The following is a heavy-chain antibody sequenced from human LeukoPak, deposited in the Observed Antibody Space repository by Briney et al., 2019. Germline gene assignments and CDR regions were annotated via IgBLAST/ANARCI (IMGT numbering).Heavy chain of an antibody. CDR2: ISSSGSTI. CDR1: GFNFNTYS. Sequence: GGSLRLSCAVSGFNFNTYSMNWVRQAPGKGLEWVSYISSSGSTIYYADSVKGRFTISRDNAKDSLFLQMNSLRVEDTAVYFCARSFLMSLGELLSGGFDVWGQGAMVTVSS. V-gene: IGHV3-48*04. D-gene: IGHD3-16*01. CDR3: ARSFLMSLGELLSGGFDV. J-gene: IGHJ3*01.